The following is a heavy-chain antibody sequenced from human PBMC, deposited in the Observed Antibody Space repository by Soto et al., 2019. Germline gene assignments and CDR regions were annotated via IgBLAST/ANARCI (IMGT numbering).Heavy chain of an antibody. J-gene: IGHJ6*02. CDR3: ARVPIVATIQAYYYYGMDV. CDR1: GGSISSGDYY. CDR2: IYYSGST. Sequence: QVQLQESGPGLVKTSQTLSLTCTVSGGSISSGDYYWSWIRQPPGKGLEWIGYIYYSGSTYYNPSLKSRVTISVDTSKNQFSLKLSSVTAADTAVYYCARVPIVATIQAYYYYGMDVWGQGTTVTVSS. V-gene: IGHV4-30-4*01. D-gene: IGHD5-12*01.